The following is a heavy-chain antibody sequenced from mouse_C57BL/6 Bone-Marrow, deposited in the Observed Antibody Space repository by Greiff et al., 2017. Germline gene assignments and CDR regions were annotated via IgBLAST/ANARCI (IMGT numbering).Heavy chain of an antibody. J-gene: IGHJ3*01. CDR3: ARISIYDGYYSFAY. CDR1: GYTFTSYW. CDR2: IYPGSGST. V-gene: IGHV1-55*01. Sequence: QVQLQQPGAELVKPGASVKMSCKASGYTFTSYWITWVKQRPGQGLEWIGDIYPGSGSTNYNEKFKSKATLTVDTSSSTAYMQLSSLTSEDSAVYYCARISIYDGYYSFAYWGQGTLVTVSA. D-gene: IGHD2-3*01.